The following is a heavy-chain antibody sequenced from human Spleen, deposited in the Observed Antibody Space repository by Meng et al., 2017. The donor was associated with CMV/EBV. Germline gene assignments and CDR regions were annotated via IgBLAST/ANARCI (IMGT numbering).Heavy chain of an antibody. D-gene: IGHD4-17*01. CDR3: ARETTVTNYFDY. J-gene: IGHJ4*02. V-gene: IGHV3-7*01. CDR1: GFTFSSYW. Sequence: GESLKISCAASGFTFSSYWMSWVRQAPGRGLEWLANIKSDGSERYSVASVKGRFTISRDNAKNSLYLQMNSLRAEDTAVYYCARETTVTNYFDYWGQGTLVTVSS. CDR2: IKSDGSER.